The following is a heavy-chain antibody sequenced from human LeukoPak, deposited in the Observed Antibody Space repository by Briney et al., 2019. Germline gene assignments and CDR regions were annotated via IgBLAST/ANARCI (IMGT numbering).Heavy chain of an antibody. V-gene: IGHV1-8*01. Sequence: ASVKVSCKASGYTFTSYDINWVRQATGQGLEWMGWMNPNSGNTSYAQKFQGRVTMTRNTSISTAYMELSSLRSEDTAVYYCARGVRRLPMLGYWGQGTLVTVSS. CDR3: ARGVRRLPMLGY. J-gene: IGHJ4*02. CDR1: GYTFTSYD. D-gene: IGHD2-8*01. CDR2: MNPNSGNT.